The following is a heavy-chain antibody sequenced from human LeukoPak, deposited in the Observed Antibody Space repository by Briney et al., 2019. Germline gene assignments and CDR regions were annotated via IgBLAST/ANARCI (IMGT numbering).Heavy chain of an antibody. CDR1: GGSISSFY. Sequence: SETLSLTCTVSGGSISSFYWSWIRQPPGKGLEWIATIYHSGSTYYNPSLKSRVTISVDTSKNQFSLKLSSVTAADTGIYYCAREGILAPADIWGQGTMVIVSS. CDR2: IYHSGST. CDR3: AREGILAPADI. J-gene: IGHJ3*02. D-gene: IGHD6-13*01. V-gene: IGHV4-59*01.